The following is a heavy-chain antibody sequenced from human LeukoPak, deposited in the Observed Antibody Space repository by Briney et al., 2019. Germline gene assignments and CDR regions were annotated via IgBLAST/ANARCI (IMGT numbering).Heavy chain of an antibody. CDR3: ATRGAKKGSGSYFHFDY. V-gene: IGHV3-30*02. J-gene: IGHJ4*02. CDR2: IRYDGNNE. Sequence: PGGSLRLSCAASGFTFSTYGMHWVRQAPGKGLEWVAFIRYDGNNEYYADSVKGRFTISRDESKNTLYLHMNSMLTTDTAVYYCATRGAKKGSGSYFHFDYWGQGTLVTVSS. CDR1: GFTFSTYG. D-gene: IGHD1-26*01.